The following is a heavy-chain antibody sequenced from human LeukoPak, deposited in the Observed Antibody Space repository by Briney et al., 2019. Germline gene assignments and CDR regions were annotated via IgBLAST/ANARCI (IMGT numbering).Heavy chain of an antibody. V-gene: IGHV1-18*01. J-gene: IGHJ4*02. D-gene: IGHD3-3*01. CDR1: GYTFNSYG. Sequence: ASAKVSCKASGYTFNSYGISWVRQAPGQGLEWMGWISANSGNTNYAEKLQDRVTMTTDTSTTTAYMELTNLRSDDTAVYYCARQDFWSGSDRRVDYWGQGTLVTVSS. CDR3: ARQDFWSGSDRRVDY. CDR2: ISANSGNT.